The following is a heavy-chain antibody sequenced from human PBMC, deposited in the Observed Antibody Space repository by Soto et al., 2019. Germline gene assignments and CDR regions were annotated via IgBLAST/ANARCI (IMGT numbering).Heavy chain of an antibody. CDR2: INAGNGDT. D-gene: IGHD3-9*01. V-gene: IGHV1-3*01. Sequence: GASVKFSCKASGYTFTGYAMHWVRQAPGQRLEWMGWINAGNGDTKYSQKFRGRVSIARDTSASTAYMELSSLRSEDTAVYYCARDVDILTGYSFDDGGQGTLVTVS. CDR3: ARDVDILTGYSFDD. CDR1: GYTFTGYA. J-gene: IGHJ4*02.